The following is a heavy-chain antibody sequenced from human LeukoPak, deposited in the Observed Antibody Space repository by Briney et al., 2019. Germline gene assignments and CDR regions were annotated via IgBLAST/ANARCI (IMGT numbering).Heavy chain of an antibody. CDR1: GLPFSTFW. J-gene: IGHJ4*02. V-gene: IGHV3-7*01. CDR2: INQDGSEE. CDR3: ARNARGPGDY. Sequence: GGSLRLSCAASGLPFSTFWMNWVRQAPGKGLEWVANINQDGSEEYYVDSVKGRFTISRDNAKNSVYLQMNSLRVEDTGIYYCARNARGPGDYWGQGTLVTVSS. D-gene: IGHD2-2*01.